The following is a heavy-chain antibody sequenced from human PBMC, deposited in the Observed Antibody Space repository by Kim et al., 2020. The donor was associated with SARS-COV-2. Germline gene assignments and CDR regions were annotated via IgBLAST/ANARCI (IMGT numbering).Heavy chain of an antibody. Sequence: GGSLRLSCAASGFTFSSYSMIWVRQAPGKGLDWVSSISGSSTYIYYADSFKDRFTISRDNAKNSLYLQMNSLRVEDTALYYCATTPVAVSGYWGQGTLVTVSS. J-gene: IGHJ4*02. CDR2: ISGSSTYI. CDR3: ATTPVAVSGY. V-gene: IGHV3-21*01. CDR1: GFTFSSYS. D-gene: IGHD6-19*01.